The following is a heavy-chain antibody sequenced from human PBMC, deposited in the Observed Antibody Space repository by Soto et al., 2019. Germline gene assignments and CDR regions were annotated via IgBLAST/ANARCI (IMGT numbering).Heavy chain of an antibody. V-gene: IGHV3-30*18. D-gene: IGHD2-15*01. CDR2: ISYDRSNK. CDR3: AKDRTGGGRDYFDY. CDR1: GFTFSSYR. Sequence: QRLSCAASGFTFSSYRMHWVRQAPGKGLEWVAVISYDRSNKYYADSVKGRFTISRDNSKNTLYLQMNSLRAEDTAVYYCAKDRTGGGRDYFDYWGQGTLVTV. J-gene: IGHJ4*02.